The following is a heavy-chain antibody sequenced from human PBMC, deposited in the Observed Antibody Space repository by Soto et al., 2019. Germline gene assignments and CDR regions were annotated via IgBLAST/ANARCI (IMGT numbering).Heavy chain of an antibody. J-gene: IGHJ4*02. Sequence: GGSLRLSCAASGFTFSSYSMNWVRQAPGKGLEWVSSISSSSSYIYYADSVKGRFTISRDNAKNSLYLQMNSLRAEDTAVYYCARDHVASNSFDYWGQGTLVTVS. CDR2: ISSSSSYI. CDR1: GFTFSSYS. CDR3: ARDHVASNSFDY. D-gene: IGHD2-2*01. V-gene: IGHV3-21*01.